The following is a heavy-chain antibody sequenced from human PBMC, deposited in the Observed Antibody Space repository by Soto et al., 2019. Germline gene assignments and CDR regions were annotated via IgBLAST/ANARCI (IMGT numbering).Heavy chain of an antibody. CDR2: ISSTTNYI. J-gene: IGHJ4*02. Sequence: GGALRLSCAASGFTFTMYSMNWVRQAPGKGLEWVSSISSTTNYIYYGDSMKGRFTISRDNAKNSLYLEMNSLRAEDTAVYYCARESEDLSSNFDYWGQGTLVTVSS. V-gene: IGHV3-21*06. CDR1: GFTFTMYS. CDR3: ARESEDLSSNFDY.